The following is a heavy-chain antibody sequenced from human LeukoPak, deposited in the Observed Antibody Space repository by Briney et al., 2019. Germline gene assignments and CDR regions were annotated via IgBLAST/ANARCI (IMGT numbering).Heavy chain of an antibody. J-gene: IGHJ4*02. V-gene: IGHV5-51*01. CDR1: GYSFTSYW. CDR3: ARPRGDILTGYYFDY. D-gene: IGHD3-9*01. CDR2: IYPGDSDT. Sequence: GESLKISCKGSGYSFTSYWIGWVRQMPGKGLEWMGIIYPGDSDTRYSPSFQGQVTISADKSISTAYLQWSSLKASDTAMYYCARPRGDILTGYYFDYWGQGTLVTVSS.